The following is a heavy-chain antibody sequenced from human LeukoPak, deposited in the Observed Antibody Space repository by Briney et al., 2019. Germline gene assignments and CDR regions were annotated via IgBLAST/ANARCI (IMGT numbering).Heavy chain of an antibody. CDR1: GYTFTRHA. D-gene: IGHD4-17*01. J-gene: IGHJ6*03. CDR2: INTNTGNP. CDR3: ARAGAPYFYYYMDV. V-gene: IGHV7-4-1*02. Sequence: ASVKVSCKASGYTFTRHAMNWVRQAPGHGLEWMGWINTNTGNPTYAQGFTGRFVFSLDTSVSTAYLQISSLKAEDTAVYYCARAGAPYFYYYMDVWGKGTTVTVSS.